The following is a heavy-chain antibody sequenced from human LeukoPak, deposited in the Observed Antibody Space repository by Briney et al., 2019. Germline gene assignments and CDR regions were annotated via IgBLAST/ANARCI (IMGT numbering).Heavy chain of an antibody. CDR3: ARRAGDYSHPYDY. V-gene: IGHV3-74*01. J-gene: IGHJ4*02. CDR1: GFTFSSYW. D-gene: IGHD3-22*01. Sequence: PGGSLRLSCAASGFTFSSYWMHWVRQAPGKGLVWVSRINSDGSSTSYADSVKGRFTISRDNAKNTLYLQMNSLRAEDTAVYYCARRAGDYSHPYDYWGQGTLVTVSS. CDR2: INSDGSST.